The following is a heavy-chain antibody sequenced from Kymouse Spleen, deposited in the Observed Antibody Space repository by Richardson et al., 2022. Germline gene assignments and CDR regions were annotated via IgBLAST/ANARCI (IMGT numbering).Heavy chain of an antibody. D-gene: IGHD1-26*01. CDR3: ARPIVGATKDYYYYGMDV. Sequence: QLQLQESGPGLVKPSETLSLTCTVSGGSISSSSYYWGWIRQPPGKGLEWIGSIYYSGSTYYNPSLKSRVTISVDTSKNQFSLKLSSVTAADTAVYYCARPIVGATKDYYYYGMDVWGQGTTVTVSS. J-gene: IGHJ6*02. CDR2: IYYSGST. CDR1: GGSISSSSYY. V-gene: IGHV4-39*01.